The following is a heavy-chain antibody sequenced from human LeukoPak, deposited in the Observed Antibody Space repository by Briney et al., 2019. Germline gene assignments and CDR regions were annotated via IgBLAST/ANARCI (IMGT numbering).Heavy chain of an antibody. CDR2: ISQDGSEE. CDR3: SNGIYDSSY. Sequence: PGGSLRLSCAASGFTFTRYWMAWVRQAPGKGLEWISNISQDGSEEYYVGSVRGRFTASRDNAKNSHYLQMNSLRAEDTAVYYCSNGIYDSSYWGQGTLVTVSS. CDR1: GFTFTRYW. D-gene: IGHD2/OR15-2a*01. J-gene: IGHJ4*02. V-gene: IGHV3-7*01.